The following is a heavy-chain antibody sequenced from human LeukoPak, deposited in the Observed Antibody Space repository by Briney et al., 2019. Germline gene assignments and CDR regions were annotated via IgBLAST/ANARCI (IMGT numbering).Heavy chain of an antibody. D-gene: IGHD5-12*01. CDR1: GFTYISYG. J-gene: IGHJ4*02. CDR2: ISYDGSNK. V-gene: IGHV3-30*18. Sequence: GGSLRLSCAASGFTYISYGMHWVRQAPGKGLEWVAVISYDGSNKYYADSVKGRFTISRDNSKNTLYPEMNSLRAEDTAVYYCAKERWLRFFDYWGQGTLVTVSS. CDR3: AKERWLRFFDY.